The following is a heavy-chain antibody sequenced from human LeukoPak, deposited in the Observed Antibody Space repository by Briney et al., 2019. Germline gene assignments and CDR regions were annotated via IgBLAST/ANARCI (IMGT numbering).Heavy chain of an antibody. CDR2: INPSGGST. CDR3: ARVMGYSMVRGVIKGFDY. Sequence: GASVKVSCKASGYTFASYYMYWVRQAPGQGLEWMGIINPSGGSTSYAQKFKGRVTMTRDMSTSTGYMELRSLRSDDTAVYYCARVMGYSMVRGVIKGFDYWGQGTLVTVSS. CDR1: GYTFASYY. D-gene: IGHD3-10*01. V-gene: IGHV1-46*01. J-gene: IGHJ4*02.